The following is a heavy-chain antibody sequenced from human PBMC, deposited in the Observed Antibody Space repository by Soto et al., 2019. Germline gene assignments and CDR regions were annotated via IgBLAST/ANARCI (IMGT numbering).Heavy chain of an antibody. CDR2: IIPIFGTA. D-gene: IGHD3-9*01. CDR1: GGTFSSYA. V-gene: IGHV1-69*06. Sequence: SVKVSCKASGGTFSSYAISWVRQAPGQGLEWMGGIIPIFGTANYAQKFQGRVTITADKSTSTAYMELSSLRSEDTAVYYCARGPNVLRYFDWSGAIREWLDPWGQGTLVTVSS. J-gene: IGHJ5*02. CDR3: ARGPNVLRYFDWSGAIREWLDP.